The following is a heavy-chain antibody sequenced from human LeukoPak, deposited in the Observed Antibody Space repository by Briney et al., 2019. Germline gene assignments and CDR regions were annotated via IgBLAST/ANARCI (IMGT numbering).Heavy chain of an antibody. J-gene: IGHJ3*02. CDR2: ISSSSSYI. D-gene: IGHD2-15*01. CDR3: ARDIRVVDAFDI. V-gene: IGHV3-21*01. Sequence: SGGSLRLSCAASGFTFSSYSMNWVRQAPGKWLEWVSSISSSSSYIYYADSVKGRFTISRDNAKNSLYLQMNGLRSEDTAVYYCARDIRVVDAFDIWGQGTMVTVSS. CDR1: GFTFSSYS.